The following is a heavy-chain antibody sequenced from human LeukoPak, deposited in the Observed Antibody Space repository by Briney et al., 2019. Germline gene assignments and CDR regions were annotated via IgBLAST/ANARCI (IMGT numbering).Heavy chain of an antibody. J-gene: IGHJ6*02. CDR3: AKDQNSSSWLRYYYYYGMDV. Sequence: GGSLRLSCTASGFTFSSYTMNWVRQAPGKGLEWVSAIHNGGGTTSYADSVKGRFTISRDNSKNTLFLQMNSLRAEDTAVYYCAKDQNSSSWLRYYYYYGMDVWSQGTTVTVSS. D-gene: IGHD6-13*01. CDR1: GFTFSSYT. CDR2: IHNGGGTT. V-gene: IGHV3-23*01.